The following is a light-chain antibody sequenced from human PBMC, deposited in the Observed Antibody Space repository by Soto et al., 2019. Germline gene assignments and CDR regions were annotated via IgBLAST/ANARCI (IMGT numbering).Light chain of an antibody. V-gene: IGKV3-15*01. CDR1: QTVNTN. J-gene: IGKJ4*01. CDR2: GGS. CDR3: QQYNNWPVT. Sequence: EVVLTQSPATLSVSPGERATLSCRASQTVNTNLVWYQQKPGQAPRPLIYGGSFRASGIAARFSGSGSGTEFTLTISGLQSEDFATYYCQQYNNWPVTFGGGTKVDI.